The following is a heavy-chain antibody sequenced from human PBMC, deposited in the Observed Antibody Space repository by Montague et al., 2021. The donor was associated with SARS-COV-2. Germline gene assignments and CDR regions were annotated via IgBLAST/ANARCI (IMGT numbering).Heavy chain of an antibody. CDR3: ARVKQGYYYGLDVSAHFDY. J-gene: IGHJ4*02. D-gene: IGHD3-10*01. CDR2: IYYSGST. Sequence: SETLSLTCNVAGGSISSYYWSWIRQPPGKGLEWIGDIYYSGSTNYNPSLKSRVTISLDTSKNQFSLKLSSVTAADTAVYYCARVKQGYYYGLDVSAHFDYWGQGTLVTVSS. V-gene: IGHV4-59*01. CDR1: GGSISSYY.